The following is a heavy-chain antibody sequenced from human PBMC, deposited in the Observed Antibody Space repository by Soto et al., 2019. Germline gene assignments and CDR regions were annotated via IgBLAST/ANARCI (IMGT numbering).Heavy chain of an antibody. V-gene: IGHV4-31*03. CDR1: GGSVSSGGYY. J-gene: IGHJ6*04. Sequence: QVQLQESGPGLVKPSQTLSLTCTVSGGSVSSGGYYWSWIRQHPGKGLEWIGYISYSGSTYYNPSIKSRPTISVDTSKNQFSLKLSSVTAADTAVYYCARALPSYYYYGMDVWGKGTTVTVSS. CDR2: ISYSGST. CDR3: ARALPSYYYYGMDV.